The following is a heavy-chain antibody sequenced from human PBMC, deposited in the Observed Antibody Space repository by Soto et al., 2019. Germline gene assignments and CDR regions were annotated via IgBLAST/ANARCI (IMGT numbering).Heavy chain of an antibody. D-gene: IGHD2-15*01. CDR1: GGTFRSYA. CDR2: IIAIFGTA. V-gene: IGHV1-69*13. Sequence: VASVKVFCKASGGTFRSYAISWVRQAPGQGLEWMGGIIAIFGTADYAQKFQGRVTITADESTSTAYMELSSLRSEDTAVYYCASGYCSGGDCYSGYYYYGMDVWGQGTTVTVSS. J-gene: IGHJ6*02. CDR3: ASGYCSGGDCYSGYYYYGMDV.